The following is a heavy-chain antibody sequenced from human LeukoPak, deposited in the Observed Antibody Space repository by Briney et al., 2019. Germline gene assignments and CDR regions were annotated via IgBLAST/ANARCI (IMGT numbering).Heavy chain of an antibody. D-gene: IGHD6-13*01. CDR1: GFTFSSYW. CDR3: ARDVQSSSWRLFDP. CDR2: IKQDGSEK. Sequence: GGSLRLSCAASGFTFSSYWMSWVRQAPGKGLEWVANIKQDGSEKYYVDSVKGRFTISRDNAKNSLYLQMNSLRAEDMAVYYCARDVQSSSWRLFDPWGQGTLVTVSS. J-gene: IGHJ5*02. V-gene: IGHV3-7*01.